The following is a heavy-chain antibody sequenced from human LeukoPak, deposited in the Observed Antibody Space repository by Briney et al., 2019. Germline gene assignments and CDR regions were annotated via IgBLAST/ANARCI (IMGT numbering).Heavy chain of an antibody. CDR3: ARDPGVAAAGYYYYYGMDV. V-gene: IGHV1-18*01. D-gene: IGHD6-13*01. CDR1: GYTFTSYG. CDR2: ISAYNGNT. Sequence: GASVKVSFKASGYTFTSYGISGVRQAPGQGGEWMGWISAYNGNTNYAQKLQGRVTMTTDTSTSTAYMELRSLRSDDTAVYYCARDPGVAAAGYYYYYGMDVWGQGTTVTVSS. J-gene: IGHJ6*02.